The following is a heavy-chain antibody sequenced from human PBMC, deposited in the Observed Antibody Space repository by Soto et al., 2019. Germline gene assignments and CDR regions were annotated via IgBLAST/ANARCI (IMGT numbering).Heavy chain of an antibody. J-gene: IGHJ6*02. Sequence: QVQLVQSGAEVKKPGALVKLSCKASGYTFTSYDINWVRQAIGQGLEWMGWMNPNSGNTVYAQKFLGRVTMTRNTSVSTAYMELSSLRSEDTAVYYCARDRSYGMDVWGQGTTVTVSS. CDR3: ARDRSYGMDV. CDR2: MNPNSGNT. CDR1: GYTFTSYD. V-gene: IGHV1-8*01.